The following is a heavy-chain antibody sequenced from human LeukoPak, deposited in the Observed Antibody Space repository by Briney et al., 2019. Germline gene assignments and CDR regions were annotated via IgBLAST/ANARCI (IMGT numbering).Heavy chain of an antibody. V-gene: IGHV5-51*01. CDR3: ARMIVATINWQFPQGPAEYYFDY. J-gene: IGHJ4*02. CDR2: IYPGDSDT. CDR1: GYIFTSYW. Sequence: GESLKISCKGSGYIFTSYWIGWVRQMPGKGLEWMGIIYPGDSDTRYSPSFLGQVTISADKSISTAYLQWSSLKTSDTAMYYCARMIVATINWQFPQGPAEYYFDYWGQGTLVTVSS. D-gene: IGHD5-12*01.